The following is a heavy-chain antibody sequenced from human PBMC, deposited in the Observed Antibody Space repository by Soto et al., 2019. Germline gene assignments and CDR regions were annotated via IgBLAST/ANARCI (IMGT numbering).Heavy chain of an antibody. V-gene: IGHV4-59*01. Sequence: QVQLQESGPGLVKPSETLSLTCAVSGDSISSYYYMWIRQPPGKGLESIGYLYYGRSANYNPSLKSRVPLSVDTSTNQCSLTLSSMTAADTAVYYCALRSMAVVPDYWGQGTLVTVSS. CDR3: ALRSMAVVPDY. CDR2: LYYGRSA. J-gene: IGHJ4*02. CDR1: GDSISSYY. D-gene: IGHD3-22*01.